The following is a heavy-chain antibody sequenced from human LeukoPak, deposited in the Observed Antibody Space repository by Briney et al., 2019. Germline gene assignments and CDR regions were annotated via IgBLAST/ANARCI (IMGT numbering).Heavy chain of an antibody. D-gene: IGHD5-12*01. V-gene: IGHV5-51*01. CDR1: GYSFSNYW. J-gene: IGHJ4*02. CDR2: IYPGDSDT. CDR3: ATGYSFDY. Sequence: GESLKISCKGSGYSFSNYWIAWVRQMPGKGLEWMGIIYPGDSDTRYSPSLQGQVTISADKSISTAYLRWSSLKASDTAMYYCATGYSFDYWGQGTLVTVSS.